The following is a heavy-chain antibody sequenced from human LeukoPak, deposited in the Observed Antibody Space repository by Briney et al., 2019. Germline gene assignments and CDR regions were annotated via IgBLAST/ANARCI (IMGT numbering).Heavy chain of an antibody. V-gene: IGHV1-8*01. CDR2: MNPNSGNT. CDR3: ARGLPDFWSGYYTGDDY. Sequence: GVSVKVSCKASGYTFTSYDINWVRQATGQGLEWMGWMNPNSGNTGYAQKFQGRVTMTRNTSISTAYMELSSLRSEDTAVYYCARGLPDFWSGYYTGDDYWGQGTLVTVSS. D-gene: IGHD3-3*01. CDR1: GYTFTSYD. J-gene: IGHJ4*02.